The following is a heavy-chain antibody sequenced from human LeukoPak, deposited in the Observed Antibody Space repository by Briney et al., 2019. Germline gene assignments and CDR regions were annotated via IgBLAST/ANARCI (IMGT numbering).Heavy chain of an antibody. CDR2: ISTYNGNT. J-gene: IGHJ4*02. CDR1: GYTFTGYY. V-gene: IGHV1-18*04. CDR3: ARGDDYGDYWGLY. D-gene: IGHD4-17*01. Sequence: ASVKVSCKASGYTFTGYYMHWVRQAPGQGLEWMGWISTYNGNTNYAQKLQGRVTMTTDTSTSTAYMELRSLISDDAAVYYCARGDDYGDYWGLYWGQGTLDTVSS.